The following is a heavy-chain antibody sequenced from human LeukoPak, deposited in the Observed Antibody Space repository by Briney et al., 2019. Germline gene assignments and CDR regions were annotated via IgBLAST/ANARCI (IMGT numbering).Heavy chain of an antibody. D-gene: IGHD2-15*01. CDR1: GYTFTSYD. J-gene: IGHJ4*02. V-gene: IGHV1-8*01. Sequence: ASVKVSCKASGYTFTSYDINWVRQATGQGLEWMGWVNPNSGNTGYAQKFQGRVTMTRNTSISTAYMELSSLRSEDTAVYYCARDLTSGGSHNDYWGQGTLVTVSS. CDR2: VNPNSGNT. CDR3: ARDLTSGGSHNDY.